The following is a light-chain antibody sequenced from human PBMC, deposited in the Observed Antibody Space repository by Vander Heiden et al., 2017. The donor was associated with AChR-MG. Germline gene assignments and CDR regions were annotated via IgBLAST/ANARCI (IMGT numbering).Light chain of an antibody. V-gene: IGLV2-14*01. Sequence: QSALTQPASVSGSPGQSITISCTGTSRDVGGYDYVSWYQQHPGKAPKLMIYEVTHRPSGVSNRFSGSKSGNAASLTISGLQAEDEADYYCSSYTSSSTLVFGGGTKVTVL. CDR2: EVT. CDR1: SRDVGGYDY. J-gene: IGLJ3*02. CDR3: SSYTSSSTLV.